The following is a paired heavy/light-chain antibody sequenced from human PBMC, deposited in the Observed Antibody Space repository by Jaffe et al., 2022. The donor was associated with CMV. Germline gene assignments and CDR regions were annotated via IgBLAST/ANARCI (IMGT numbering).Light chain of an antibody. CDR2: QSD. CDR3: QAWDSGTGV. Sequence: SYELTQPPSVSVSPGQAASITCSGDKLGHKYVCWYQQKAGQSPVLVIYQSDKRPSGIPERISGSNSGNTATLTISGTQAIDEADYYCQAWDSGTGVFGGGTKLTV. V-gene: IGLV3-1*01. J-gene: IGLJ2*01. CDR1: KLGHKY.
Heavy chain of an antibody. CDR1: GFSFDDYG. D-gene: IGHD2-21*02. CDR2: LSWNSATR. J-gene: IGHJ6*02. CDR3: AKDIQGGDHNYYYGMDV. V-gene: IGHV3-9*01. Sequence: ELQLVESGGGLVQPGRSLRLSCAASGFSFDDYGMHWVRQVPGKGLEWVSGLSWNSATRGYADSVRGRFTISRDNAKNSLYLQMNSLRAEDTALYYCAKDIQGGDHNYYYGMDVWGQGTTVTVSS.